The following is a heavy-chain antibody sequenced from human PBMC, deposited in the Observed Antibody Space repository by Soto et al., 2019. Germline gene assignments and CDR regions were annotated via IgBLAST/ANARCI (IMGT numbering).Heavy chain of an antibody. CDR3: ASFVGYCSSTSCLTHYYYYYYMDV. D-gene: IGHD2-2*03. CDR2: IIPILGIA. V-gene: IGHV1-69*02. Sequence: QVQLVQSGAEVKKPGSSVKVSCKASGGTFSSYTISWVRQAPGQGLEWMGRIIPILGIANYAQKFQGRVTVTADKSTSTAYMEMSSLRSEDTAVYYCASFVGYCSSTSCLTHYYYYYYMDVWGKGTTVTVSS. J-gene: IGHJ6*03. CDR1: GGTFSSYT.